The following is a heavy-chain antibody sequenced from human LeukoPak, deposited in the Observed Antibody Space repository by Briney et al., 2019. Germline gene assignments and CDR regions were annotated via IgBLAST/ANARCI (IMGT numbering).Heavy chain of an antibody. CDR1: GGSISSGDYY. J-gene: IGHJ4*02. Sequence: SETLSLTCTVSGGSISSGDYYWSWIRQPPGKGLEWIGYIYYSGSTYYNPSLKSRVTISVDTSKNQFSLKLSSVTAADTAVYYCARHITIFGVVIKGGSYYFDYWGQGTLVTVSS. CDR2: IYYSGST. D-gene: IGHD3-3*01. V-gene: IGHV4-30-4*08. CDR3: ARHITIFGVVIKGGSYYFDY.